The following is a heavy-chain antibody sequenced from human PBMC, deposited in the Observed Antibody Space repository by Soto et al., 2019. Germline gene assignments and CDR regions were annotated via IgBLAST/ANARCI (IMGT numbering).Heavy chain of an antibody. CDR2: ISAYNGNT. CDR1: GYTFTSYG. CDR3: ARVRDIVVVVAARGGGSAFDI. J-gene: IGHJ3*02. Sequence: ASVKVSCKASGYTFTSYGISRVRQAPGQGLEWMGWISAYNGNTNYAQKLQGRVTMTTDTSTSTAYMELRSLRSDDTAVYYCARVRDIVVVVAARGGGSAFDIWGQGTMVTVSS. D-gene: IGHD2-15*01. V-gene: IGHV1-18*01.